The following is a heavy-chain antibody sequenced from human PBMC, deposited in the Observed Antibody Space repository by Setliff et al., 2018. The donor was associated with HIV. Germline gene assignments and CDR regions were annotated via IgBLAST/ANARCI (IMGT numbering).Heavy chain of an antibody. CDR3: AKGYCSSTSCYDYYYYGMDV. V-gene: IGHV3-30*02. D-gene: IGHD2-2*01. CDR2: IRYDGSNK. J-gene: IGHJ6*02. CDR1: GFTFSSYG. Sequence: PGGSLRLSCAASGFTFSSYGMHWVRQAPGKGLEWVAFIRYDGSNKYYADSVKGRFTISRDNSKNTLYLQMNSLRAEDTAVYYCAKGYCSSTSCYDYYYYGMDVWGQGTLVTVSS.